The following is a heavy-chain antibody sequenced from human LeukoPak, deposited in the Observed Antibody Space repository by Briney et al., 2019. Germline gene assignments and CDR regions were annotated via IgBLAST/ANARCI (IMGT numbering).Heavy chain of an antibody. V-gene: IGHV1-69*13. CDR2: IIPIFGTA. CDR1: GGTFSSYA. Sequence: SVKVSCKASGGTFSSYAISWVRQAPGQGLEWMGGIIPIFGTANYAQKFQGRVTITADESTSTAYMELSSLRSEDTAVYYCARLGGWYYYYYYMDVWGKGTTVTISS. J-gene: IGHJ6*03. CDR3: ARLGGWYYYYYYMDV. D-gene: IGHD6-19*01.